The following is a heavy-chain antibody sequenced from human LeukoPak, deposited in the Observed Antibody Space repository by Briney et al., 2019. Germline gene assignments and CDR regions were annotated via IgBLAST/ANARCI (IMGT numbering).Heavy chain of an antibody. V-gene: IGHV4-39*07. J-gene: IGHJ4*02. CDR3: ARVDSYVSFDY. Sequence: PSETLSLTCTVSGGSISSSSYYWGWIRQPPGKGLEWIGSIYYSGSTYYNPSLKSRVTISVDTSKNQFSLKLSSVTAADTAVYYCARVDSYVSFDYWGQGTLVTVSS. D-gene: IGHD5-18*01. CDR1: GGSISSSSYY. CDR2: IYYSGST.